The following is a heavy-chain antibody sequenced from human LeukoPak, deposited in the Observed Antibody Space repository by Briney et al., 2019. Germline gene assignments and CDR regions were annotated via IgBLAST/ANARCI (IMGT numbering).Heavy chain of an antibody. CDR3: AKAFTFYYYMDV. J-gene: IGHJ6*03. D-gene: IGHD4-23*01. V-gene: IGHV3-23*01. CDR2: ISGNGRSP. CDR1: GFTFSSYA. Sequence: PGGSLRLSCAASGFTFSSYAMSWVRQAPGKGLEWVSTISGNGRSPYYADSVKGRFTISRDNSNYTVYLQMSSLRADDTAVYYCAKAFTFYYYMDVWGKGTTVTVSS.